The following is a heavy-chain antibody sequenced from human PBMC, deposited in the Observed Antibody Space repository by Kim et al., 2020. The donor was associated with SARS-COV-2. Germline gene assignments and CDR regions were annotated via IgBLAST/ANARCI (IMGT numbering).Heavy chain of an antibody. V-gene: IGHV4-59*08. D-gene: IGHD4-17*01. Sequence: SETLSLTCAVSGASISGYWSWIRQPPGKSLEWIAYVYHTGSATYNPSLKSRVTISMGTSRNYISLKLTSLTAADTAIYYCARLDYGDYDEAFALWCPGTFVSVSS. CDR1: GASISGY. CDR3: ARLDYGDYDEAFAL. CDR2: VYHTGSA. J-gene: IGHJ3*01.